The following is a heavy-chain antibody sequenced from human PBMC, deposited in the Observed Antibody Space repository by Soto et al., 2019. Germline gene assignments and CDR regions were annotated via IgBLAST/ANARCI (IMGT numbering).Heavy chain of an antibody. CDR1: GGSFRGYY. D-gene: IGHD5-12*01. J-gene: IGHJ4*02. Sequence: QVQLQQWGAGLLKPSETLSLTCAVYGGSFRGYYWSWIRQFPGKGLEWIGEINHSGNTNDNPSLKSRVTMSVDKSKNQISLKLNSVTAADTAVYYCAREWLRLVDSWGQGTLVTGSS. CDR2: INHSGNT. V-gene: IGHV4-34*01. CDR3: AREWLRLVDS.